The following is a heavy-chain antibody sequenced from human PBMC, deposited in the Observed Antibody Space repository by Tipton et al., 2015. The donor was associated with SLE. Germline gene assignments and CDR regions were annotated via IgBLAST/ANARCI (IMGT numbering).Heavy chain of an antibody. CDR3: ARGESWPEYFQH. Sequence: TLSLTCTDSGGSISSYYWSWIRQPPGKGLEWIGYIYYSGSTNYNPSLKSRVTISVDTSKNQFSLKLSSVTAADTAVYYCARGESWPEYFQHCGQGTLVTVSS. J-gene: IGHJ1*01. CDR2: IYYSGST. CDR1: GGSISSYY. V-gene: IGHV4-59*01. D-gene: IGHD6-13*01.